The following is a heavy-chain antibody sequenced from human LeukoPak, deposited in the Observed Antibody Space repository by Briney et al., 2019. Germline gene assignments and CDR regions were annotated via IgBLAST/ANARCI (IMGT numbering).Heavy chain of an antibody. CDR2: IYYSGST. V-gene: IGHV4-39*01. J-gene: IGHJ4*02. CDR1: GGPISSSSYY. CDR3: ARRDIAARFDY. Sequence: PSETLSLTCTVSGGPISSSSYYWGWIRQPPGKGLEWIGSIYYSGSTYYNPSLKSRVTISVDTSKNQFSLKLSSVTAADTAVYCCARRDIAARFDYWGQGTLVTVSS. D-gene: IGHD6-6*01.